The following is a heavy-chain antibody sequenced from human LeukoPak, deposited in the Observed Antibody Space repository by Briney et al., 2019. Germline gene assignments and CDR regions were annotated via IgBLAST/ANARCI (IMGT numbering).Heavy chain of an antibody. V-gene: IGHV1-2*02. Sequence: VASVKVSCKASGYTFTGYYMHWVRQAPGQGLEWMGWINPNSGGTNYAQKFQGRVTMTGDTSISTAYMELSRLRSDDTAVYYCARDRSAAASYYYYGMDVWGQGTTVTVSS. CDR2: INPNSGGT. D-gene: IGHD6-13*01. J-gene: IGHJ6*02. CDR3: ARDRSAAASYYYYGMDV. CDR1: GYTFTGYY.